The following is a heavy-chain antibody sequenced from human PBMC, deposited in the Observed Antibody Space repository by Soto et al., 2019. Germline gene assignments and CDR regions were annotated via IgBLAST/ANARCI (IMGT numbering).Heavy chain of an antibody. CDR2: IIPEHGKA. D-gene: IGHD6-13*01. CDR3: ATAPVANIAAAGTFDY. Sequence: SVKVSCTASGGTFSSYAISWVRQAPGQGLEWMGGIIPEHGKANYAQKFQGRVTMTEDTSTDTAYMELSSLRSEDTAVYYCATAPVANIAAAGTFDYWGQGTLVTVSS. CDR1: GGTFSSYA. V-gene: IGHV1-69*10. J-gene: IGHJ4*02.